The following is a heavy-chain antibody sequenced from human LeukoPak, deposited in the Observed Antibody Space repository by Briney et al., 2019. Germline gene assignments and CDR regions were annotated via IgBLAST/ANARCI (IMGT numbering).Heavy chain of an antibody. Sequence: SETLSLTCTVSGYSISSGYYWGWIRQPPGKGLEWIGRIYTSGSTNYNPSLKSRVTISVDTSKNQFSLKLSSVTAAGTAVYYCARVPRDWGQGTLVTVSS. J-gene: IGHJ4*02. V-gene: IGHV4-38-2*02. CDR3: ARVPRD. CDR1: GYSISSGYY. CDR2: IYTSGST.